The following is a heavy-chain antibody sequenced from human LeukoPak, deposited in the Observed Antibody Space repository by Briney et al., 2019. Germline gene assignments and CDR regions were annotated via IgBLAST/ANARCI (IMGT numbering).Heavy chain of an antibody. J-gene: IGHJ4*02. CDR2: IKQDGSEK. Sequence: GGSLRLSCAASGFTSSSYWMSWVRQAPGKGLEWVANIKQDGSEKYYVDSVKGRFTISRDNAKNSLYLQMNSLRAEDTAVYYCANPSDYYDSSGYYYWGQGTLVTVSS. CDR1: GFTSSSYW. D-gene: IGHD3-22*01. V-gene: IGHV3-7*03. CDR3: ANPSDYYDSSGYYY.